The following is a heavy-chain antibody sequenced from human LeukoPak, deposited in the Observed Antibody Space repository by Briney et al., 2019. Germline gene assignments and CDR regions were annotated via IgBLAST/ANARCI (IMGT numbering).Heavy chain of an antibody. V-gene: IGHV4-34*01. J-gene: IGHJ4*02. CDR1: GGSFSGYY. Sequence: PSETLSLTCAVYGGSFSGYYWSWIRQPPGKGLEWIGEINHSGSTNYNPSLKSRVTISVDTSKNQFSLKLSSVTAADTAVYYCARDRGIVSSNTGYYFDYWGQGILVTVSS. D-gene: IGHD5/OR15-5a*01. CDR3: ARDRGIVSSNTGYYFDY. CDR2: INHSGST.